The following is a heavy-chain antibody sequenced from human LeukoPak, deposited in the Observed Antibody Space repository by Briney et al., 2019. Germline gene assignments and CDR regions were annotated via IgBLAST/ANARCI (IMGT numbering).Heavy chain of an antibody. D-gene: IGHD1-20*01. V-gene: IGHV4-59*08. CDR3: ARHSNWNDIEY. J-gene: IGHJ4*02. Sequence: KPSETLSLTCTVSGGSISTFYWSWIRQPPGKGLEWIGYIYYSGTTDYNPSLKSRVTISVDTSKNQFSLKLSSVTAADTAVYYCARHSNWNDIEYWGQGALVTVSS. CDR1: GGSISTFY. CDR2: IYYSGTT.